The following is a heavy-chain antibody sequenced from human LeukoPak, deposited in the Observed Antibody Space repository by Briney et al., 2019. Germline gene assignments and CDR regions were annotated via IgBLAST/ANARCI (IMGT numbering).Heavy chain of an antibody. CDR3: ARQAGYSTGWYGGYYDH. D-gene: IGHD6-19*01. J-gene: IGHJ4*02. V-gene: IGHV4-4*09. CDR2: IYTSGST. Sequence: PSETLSLTCTVSGGSISSYYWGWIRQPPGKGLEWIGYIYTSGSTNYNPSLKSRVTISVDTSKNQFSLKLSSVTAADTAVYYCARQAGYSTGWYGGYYDHWGQGTPVTVSA. CDR1: GGSISSYY.